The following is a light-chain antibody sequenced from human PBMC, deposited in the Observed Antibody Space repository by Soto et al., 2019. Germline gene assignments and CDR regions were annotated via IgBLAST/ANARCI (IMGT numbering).Light chain of an antibody. J-gene: IGKJ2*01. CDR2: DAS. V-gene: IGKV3-11*01. CDR1: HKISIY. Sequence: VVLTQSPATLSLSPGETASLSCRATHKISIYLAWYQQKLGQPPRLLIFDASNRATGIPARFIGSGSGTDFTLTVSSLEPEDFALYFCQQRSNWPPNTFGQGTKLEMK. CDR3: QQRSNWPPNT.